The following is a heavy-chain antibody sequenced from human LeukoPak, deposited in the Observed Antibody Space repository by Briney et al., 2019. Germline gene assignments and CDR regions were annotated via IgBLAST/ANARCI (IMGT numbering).Heavy chain of an antibody. Sequence: ASVKVSCKASGYTFTSYDINWVRQATGQGLEWMGWMNPNSGNTGYAQKFQGRVTITRNTSIRTAYMELSSLRSEGTAVYYCARGPRYEDFDYWGQGTLVTVSS. CDR3: ARGPRYEDFDY. CDR1: GYTFTSYD. J-gene: IGHJ4*02. V-gene: IGHV1-8*03. CDR2: MNPNSGNT. D-gene: IGHD3-3*01.